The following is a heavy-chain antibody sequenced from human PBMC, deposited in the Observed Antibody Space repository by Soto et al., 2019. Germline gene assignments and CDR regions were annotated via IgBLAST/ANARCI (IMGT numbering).Heavy chain of an antibody. CDR3: ARVTSSSWSNYYYYGMDV. J-gene: IGHJ6*02. CDR1: GFTVSSNY. V-gene: IGHV3-66*01. Sequence: GGSLRLSCAASGFTVSSNYMSWVRQAPGKGLEWVSVIYSGSSTNYADSVKGRFTISRDNSKNTLYLQMNSLRAEDAAVYYCARVTSSSWSNYYYYGMDVWGQGTTVTVSS. CDR2: IYSGSST. D-gene: IGHD6-13*01.